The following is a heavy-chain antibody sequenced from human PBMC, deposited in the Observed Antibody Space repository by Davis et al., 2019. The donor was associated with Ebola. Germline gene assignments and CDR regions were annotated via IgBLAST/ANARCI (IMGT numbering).Heavy chain of an antibody. CDR2: IYHSGST. J-gene: IGHJ4*02. CDR1: GFTFTDYY. D-gene: IGHD6-19*01. V-gene: IGHV4-38-2*01. Sequence: ESLKISCAASGFTFTDYYMGWIRQPPGKGLEWIGSIYHSGSTYYNPSLKSRVTISVDTSKNQLSLKLSSVTAADTAVYYCARGVGRIAVAGYFDVWGQGTLVTVSS. CDR3: ARGVGRIAVAGYFDV.